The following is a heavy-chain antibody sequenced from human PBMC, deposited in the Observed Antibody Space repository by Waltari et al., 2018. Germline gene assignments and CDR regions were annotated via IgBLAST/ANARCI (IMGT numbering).Heavy chain of an antibody. CDR3: ARQATSWSGFDY. CDR2: IYISGTP. D-gene: IGHD2-15*01. CDR1: GGSLSSPW. J-gene: IGHJ4*02. V-gene: IGHV4-4*07. Sequence: QLQESGPRLVKPSETLSLTCSVSGGSLSSPWWSWIRQPAGKGLEWIGRIYISGTPNKNPSRESRITVSQDTPKNQFSRKLTSVSAADTAVYYCARQATSWSGFDYWGPGIQVTVSS.